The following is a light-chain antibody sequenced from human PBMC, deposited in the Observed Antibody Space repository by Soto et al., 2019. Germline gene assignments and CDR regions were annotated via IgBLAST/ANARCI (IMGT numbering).Light chain of an antibody. Sequence: QSVLTQPPSASGNPGQRGTISCSGSSSNIGRNYVFWYQQLPGTAPKLLIYRNNQRPSGVPDRFSGSKSGTSASLAISGLRSEDEADYYCAAWDDSLSGLWVFGTGTKVTVL. CDR2: RNN. V-gene: IGLV1-47*01. CDR1: SSNIGRNY. J-gene: IGLJ1*01. CDR3: AAWDDSLSGLWV.